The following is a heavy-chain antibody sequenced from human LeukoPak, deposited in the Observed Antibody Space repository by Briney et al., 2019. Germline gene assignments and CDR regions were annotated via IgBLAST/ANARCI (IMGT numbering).Heavy chain of an antibody. CDR3: ARDRIQLSDYYFDY. D-gene: IGHD5-18*01. Sequence: PSETLSLTCAVYGGSFSGYYWSWIRQPPGKGLEWIGEIYHSGSTNYNPSLKSRVTISVDKSKNQFSLKLSSVTAADTAVYYCARDRIQLSDYYFDYWGQGTLVTVSS. CDR1: GGSFSGYY. J-gene: IGHJ4*02. V-gene: IGHV4-34*01. CDR2: IYHSGST.